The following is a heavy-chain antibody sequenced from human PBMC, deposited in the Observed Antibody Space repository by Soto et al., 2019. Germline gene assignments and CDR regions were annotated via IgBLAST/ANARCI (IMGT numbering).Heavy chain of an antibody. V-gene: IGHV3-74*01. CDR2: ISDDGARI. CDR1: GFAFDQYW. J-gene: IGHJ5*02. CDR3: TRGHRPSSTGTGDL. D-gene: IGHD1-1*01. Sequence: AGGSLRLSCVASGFAFDQYWMHWVRQAAGKGLEWVSRISDDGARIDYADFVKGRFTIARDNAKNTLFLQMRSLRGEDTAVYYCTRGHRPSSTGTGDLWGRGALVTVSS.